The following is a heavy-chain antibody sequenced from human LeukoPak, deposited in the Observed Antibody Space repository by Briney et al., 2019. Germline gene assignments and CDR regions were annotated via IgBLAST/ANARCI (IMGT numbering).Heavy chain of an antibody. D-gene: IGHD1-26*01. J-gene: IGHJ6*02. V-gene: IGHV4-34*01. CDR1: GGSFSVYY. CDR3: AREGWVYYYGMDV. Sequence: PSETLSLTCAVYGGSFSVYYWSWIRQPPGKGLEWIGEINHSGSTNYNPSRKSGVTISGDTSKNQFSLKLSSVTAADTAVYYCAREGWVYYYGMDVWGQGTTVTVSS. CDR2: INHSGST.